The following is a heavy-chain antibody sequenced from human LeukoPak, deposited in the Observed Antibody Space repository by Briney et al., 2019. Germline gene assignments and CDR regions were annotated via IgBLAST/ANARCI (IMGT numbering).Heavy chain of an antibody. V-gene: IGHV4-38-2*02. Sequence: SETLSLTCTVSGYSISSGYYWAWIRQPPGKGLEWIGSIFHTGSTYHNPSPKSRVTISVDTSKNQFSLKLNSVTAADTAVYYCARDHSSSSEDYWGQGTLVTVSS. D-gene: IGHD6-13*01. CDR3: ARDHSSSSEDY. CDR1: GYSISSGYY. CDR2: IFHTGST. J-gene: IGHJ4*02.